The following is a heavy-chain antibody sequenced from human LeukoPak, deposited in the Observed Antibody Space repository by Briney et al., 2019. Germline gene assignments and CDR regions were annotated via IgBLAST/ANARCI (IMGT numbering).Heavy chain of an antibody. CDR3: ARDLGNAFDI. Sequence: SETLSLTCTVSGGSISSYYWSWIRQPPGKGLEWIGYIYYSGSTNCNPSLKSRVTISVDTSKNQFSLKLSSVTAADTAVYYCARDLGNAFDIWGQGTMVTVSS. D-gene: IGHD3-16*01. V-gene: IGHV4-59*01. CDR1: GGSISSYY. J-gene: IGHJ3*02. CDR2: IYYSGST.